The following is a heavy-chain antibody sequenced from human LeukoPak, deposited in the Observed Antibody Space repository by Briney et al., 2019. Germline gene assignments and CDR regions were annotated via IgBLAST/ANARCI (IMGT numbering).Heavy chain of an antibody. D-gene: IGHD2-15*01. CDR3: ARIYCSGGSCYSGRWDWFDP. CDR1: GGSFSGYY. CDR2: INHSGST. V-gene: IGHV4-34*01. Sequence: SETLSLTCAVYGGSFSGYYWSWIRQPPGKGLEWIGEINHSGSTNYNPSLKSRVTISVDTSKNQFSLKLSSATAADTAVYYCARIYCSGGSCYSGRWDWFDPWGQGTLVTVSS. J-gene: IGHJ5*02.